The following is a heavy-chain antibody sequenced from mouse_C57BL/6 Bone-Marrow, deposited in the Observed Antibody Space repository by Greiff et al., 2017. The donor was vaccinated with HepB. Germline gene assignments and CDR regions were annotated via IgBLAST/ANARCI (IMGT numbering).Heavy chain of an antibody. CDR3: ARGNWYYFDY. CDR1: GFTFSDFY. Sequence: EVNLVESGGGLVQSGRSLRLSCATSGFTFSDFYMEWVRQAPGKGLEWIAASRNKANEYTTEYSASVKGRFIVSRDTYQSILYLQMNALRAEDTAIYYCARGNWYYFDYWGQGTTLTVSS. D-gene: IGHD4-1*01. J-gene: IGHJ2*01. CDR2: SRNKANEYTT. V-gene: IGHV7-1*01.